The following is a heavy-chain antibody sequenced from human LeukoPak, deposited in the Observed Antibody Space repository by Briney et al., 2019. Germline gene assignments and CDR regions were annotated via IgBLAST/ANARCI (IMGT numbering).Heavy chain of an antibody. CDR3: ARDTGSYYLNYYYMDV. V-gene: IGHV1-8*01. J-gene: IGHJ6*03. CDR2: MNPNSGNT. D-gene: IGHD1-26*01. CDR1: EYTFTSYD. Sequence: ASVKVSCKASEYTFTSYDINWVRQATGQGLEWMGWMNPNSGNTGYAQKFQGRVTMTRNTSISTAYMELSSLRSEDTAVYYCARDTGSYYLNYYYMDVWGKGTTVTISS.